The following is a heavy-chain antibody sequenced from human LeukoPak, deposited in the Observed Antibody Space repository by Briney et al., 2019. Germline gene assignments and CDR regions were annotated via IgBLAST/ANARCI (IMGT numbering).Heavy chain of an antibody. J-gene: IGHJ4*02. CDR2: ISGNSSTI. V-gene: IGHV3-48*04. D-gene: IGHD3-16*02. CDR1: GFTFSSYC. CDR3: ARGDDYVWGSYRFDY. Sequence: PGGSLRLSCAASGFTFSSYCMTWVRQAPGKGLEWVSYISGNSSTIYYADSVKGRFTISRDNAKNSLYLQMNSLRAEDTAVYYCARGDDYVWGSYRFDYWGQGTLVTVSS.